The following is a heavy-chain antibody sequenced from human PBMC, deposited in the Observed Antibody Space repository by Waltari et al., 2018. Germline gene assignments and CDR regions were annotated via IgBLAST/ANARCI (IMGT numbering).Heavy chain of an antibody. CDR3: ASGSTLGADY. D-gene: IGHD2-15*01. J-gene: IGHJ4*02. CDR2: IYYSGST. CDR1: GGSISSHY. Sequence: QVQLKESGPGLVKPSETLSLTCTVSGGSISSHYWSWIRQPPGKGLEWIGYIYYSGSTNYNPSLKSRVTISVDTSKNQFSLKLSSVTAADTAVYYCASGSTLGADYWGQGTLVTVSS. V-gene: IGHV4-59*11.